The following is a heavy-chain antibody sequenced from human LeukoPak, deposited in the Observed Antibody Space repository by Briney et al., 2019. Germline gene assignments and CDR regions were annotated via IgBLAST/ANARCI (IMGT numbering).Heavy chain of an antibody. V-gene: IGHV3-48*04. CDR1: GFTFSSYS. CDR3: ARANPRAYWTAGFYCFDY. D-gene: IGHD6-13*01. CDR2: ISSSSSTI. Sequence: PGGSLRLSCAASGFTFSSYSMNWVRQAPGKGLEWVSYISSSSSTIYYADSVKGRFTISRDNAKNSLYLQMNSLRAEDTAVYYCARANPRAYWTAGFYCFDYWGQGTLVTVSS. J-gene: IGHJ4*02.